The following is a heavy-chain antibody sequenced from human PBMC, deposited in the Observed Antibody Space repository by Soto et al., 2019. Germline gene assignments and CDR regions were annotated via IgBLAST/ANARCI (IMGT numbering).Heavy chain of an antibody. J-gene: IGHJ4*02. D-gene: IGHD1-26*01. V-gene: IGHV4-30-2*01. CDR3: ARGGGSDSFDY. CDR1: GASITFGGYS. Sequence: SETLSLTCTVSGASITFGGYSWSWIRQTPGKGLEWIGYINHLETTFYNPSFESRLTLSIDRAKNQFSLKLHSMSAADRAVYFCARGGGSDSFDYWGKGILVTV. CDR2: INHLETT.